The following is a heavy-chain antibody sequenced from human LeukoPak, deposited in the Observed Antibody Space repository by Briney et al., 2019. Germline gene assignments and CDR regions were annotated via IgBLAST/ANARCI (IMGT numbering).Heavy chain of an antibody. V-gene: IGHV4-34*01. D-gene: IGHD6-6*01. Sequence: PSETLSLTCAVYGGSFSGYYWSWIRQPPGKGLEWIGEINHSGSTNYNPSLKSRVTISVDTSKNQFSLKLSSVTAADTAVYYCARGRRAARLRYFDLWGRGTLVTASS. CDR1: GGSFSGYY. CDR2: INHSGST. CDR3: ARGRRAARLRYFDL. J-gene: IGHJ2*01.